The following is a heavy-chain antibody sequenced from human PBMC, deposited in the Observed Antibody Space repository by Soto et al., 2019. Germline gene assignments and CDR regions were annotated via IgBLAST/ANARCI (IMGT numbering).Heavy chain of an antibody. J-gene: IGHJ4*02. CDR2: ISSSGDTI. V-gene: IGHV3-11*01. CDR3: AKDGGQWVQGYCDY. CDR1: GFTLSGYN. D-gene: IGHD6-19*01. Sequence: GGSLRLSCAAPGFTLSGYNMNWIRQAPGKGLEWVSYISSSGDTIYYADSVKGRFTISRDNTKNSLYLQMNSLRAEDTAVYYCAKDGGQWVQGYCDYWGQGAMGTVSA.